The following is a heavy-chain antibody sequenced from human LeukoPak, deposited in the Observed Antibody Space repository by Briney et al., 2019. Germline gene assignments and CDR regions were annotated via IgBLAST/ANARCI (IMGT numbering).Heavy chain of an antibody. J-gene: IGHJ3*02. CDR2: ISAYNGNT. CDR3: ARGSYGNDAFDI. Sequence: ASVKVPCKASGYTFSSYGISWVRQAPGQGLEWMGWISAYNGNTNYAQKLQGRVTMTTDTSTSTAYLELRSLRSDDTAVYYCARGSYGNDAFDIWGQGTMVTVSS. V-gene: IGHV1-18*01. D-gene: IGHD1-26*01. CDR1: GYTFSSYG.